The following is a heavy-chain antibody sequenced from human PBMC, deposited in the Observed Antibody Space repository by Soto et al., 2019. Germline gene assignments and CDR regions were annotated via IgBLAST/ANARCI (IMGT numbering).Heavy chain of an antibody. J-gene: IGHJ4*02. Sequence: PSETLSLTCTVSGGSISSYYWSWIRQPPGKGLEWIGYIYYSGSTNYNPSLKSRVTISVDTSKNQFSLKLSSVTAADTAVYYCARDPIVGAAKGYWGQGTLVTVSS. CDR2: IYYSGST. CDR3: ARDPIVGAAKGY. D-gene: IGHD1-26*01. CDR1: GGSISSYY. V-gene: IGHV4-59*12.